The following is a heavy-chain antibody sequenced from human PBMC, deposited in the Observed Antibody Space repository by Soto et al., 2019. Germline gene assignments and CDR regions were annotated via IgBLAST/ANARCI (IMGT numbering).Heavy chain of an antibody. CDR3: ARITSPGYFDS. Sequence: ESVGGLVQPGGSLRLSCAASGFPFSSHWMTWVRQAPGKGLEWVAYIKQDGSEKYYVDSVMGRFTMSRDNTQSSLSLQMNTLRVEDSAVYYCARITSPGYFDSWGQGTLVTVSS. J-gene: IGHJ4*02. V-gene: IGHV3-7*05. CDR2: IKQDGSEK. D-gene: IGHD1-20*01. CDR1: GFPFSSHW.